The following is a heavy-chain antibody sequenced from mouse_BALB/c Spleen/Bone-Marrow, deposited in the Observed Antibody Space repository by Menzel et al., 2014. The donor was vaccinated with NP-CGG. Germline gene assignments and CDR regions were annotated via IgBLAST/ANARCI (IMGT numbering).Heavy chain of an antibody. V-gene: IGHV1-20*02. CDR2: INPYNGVT. D-gene: IGHD3-1*01. J-gene: IGHJ3*01. CDR1: GYSFTDYF. Sequence: VQLQQSGPELVKPGASVKISCKASGYSFTDYFMNWVMQSHGKSLEWIGRINPYNGVTFYNQKFKGKATLTIDKSSSTAHMELRSLASEDSAVYYCASGATAYWGQGTLVTVSA. CDR3: ASGATAY.